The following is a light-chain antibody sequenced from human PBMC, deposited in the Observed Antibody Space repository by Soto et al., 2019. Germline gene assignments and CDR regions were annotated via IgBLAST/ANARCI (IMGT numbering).Light chain of an antibody. V-gene: IGLV2-14*01. CDR3: SSYRGSNTVV. Sequence: QSALTRPASVSGSPGQSITISCTGTSSDIGGYNYVSWYQQHPGKAPKLMIYDVSNRPSGVSNRFSGSKSGNTASLTISGLQAEDEADYYCSSYRGSNTVVFGGGTKLTVL. CDR1: SSDIGGYNY. J-gene: IGLJ2*01. CDR2: DVS.